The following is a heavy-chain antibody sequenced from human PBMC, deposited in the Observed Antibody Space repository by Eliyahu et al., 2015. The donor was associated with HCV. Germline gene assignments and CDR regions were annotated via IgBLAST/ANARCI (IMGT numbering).Heavy chain of an antibody. V-gene: IGHV3-23*04. CDR2: FSGSGGGT. CDR1: GFTFSTYA. CDR3: AKGSAGSYYSALDY. J-gene: IGHJ4*02. Sequence: EVQLVESGGGLVQPGGSLRLSCAASGFTFSTYAMSWVRLAPGKGPEWVSTFSGSGGGTYYADSVKGRFTISRDNSNNTLYLQMNSLRAEDSAVYYCAKGSAGSYYSALDYWGQGTLVTVSS. D-gene: IGHD3-10*01.